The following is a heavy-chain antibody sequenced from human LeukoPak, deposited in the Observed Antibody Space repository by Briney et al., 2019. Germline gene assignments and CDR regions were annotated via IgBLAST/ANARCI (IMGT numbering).Heavy chain of an antibody. CDR2: IIPIFGTA. CDR3: AREAPITMVRGLVINYYYYMDV. Sequence: ASVKVSCKASGGTFSSYAISWVRQAPGQGLEWMGGIIPIFGTANYAQKFQGRVTITADESTSAAYMELSSLRSEDTAVYYCAREAPITMVRGLVINYYYYMDVWGKGTTVTISS. CDR1: GGTFSSYA. V-gene: IGHV1-69*13. D-gene: IGHD3-10*01. J-gene: IGHJ6*03.